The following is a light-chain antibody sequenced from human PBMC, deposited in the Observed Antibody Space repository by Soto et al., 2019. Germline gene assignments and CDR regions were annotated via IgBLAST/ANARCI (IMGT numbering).Light chain of an antibody. CDR3: QQRSNWLT. CDR2: DAS. V-gene: IGKV3-11*01. CDR1: QSVSSY. Sequence: EIVLTQSPATLSLSPVERATLSCRASQSVSSYLAWYQQTPGQAPRLLIYDASNRATGIPARFSGSGSGTDFTLTISSLEPEDFAVYYCQQRSNWLTCGGGTKGDIK. J-gene: IGKJ4*01.